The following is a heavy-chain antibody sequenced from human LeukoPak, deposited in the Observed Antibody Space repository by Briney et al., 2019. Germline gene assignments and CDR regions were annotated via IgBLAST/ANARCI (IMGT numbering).Heavy chain of an antibody. CDR3: ARSFRVTATDY. V-gene: IGHV1-69*04. Sequence: SVKVSCKASGGTFSSYAISWVRQAPGQGLEWMGRIIPILGIANYAQKFQGRVTITADKSTSTAYMELSSLRSEDTAVYYCARSFRVTATDYWGQGTLVTVSS. J-gene: IGHJ4*02. D-gene: IGHD2-21*02. CDR1: GGTFSSYA. CDR2: IIPILGIA.